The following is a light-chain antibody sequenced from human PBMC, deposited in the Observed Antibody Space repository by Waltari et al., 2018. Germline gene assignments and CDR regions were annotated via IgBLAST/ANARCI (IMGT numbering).Light chain of an antibody. CDR2: YDD. J-gene: IGLJ2*01. V-gene: IGLV3-21*01. CDR1: NFGGKS. Sequence: SYVLAQPPSVSVAPGKTATITCGGNNFGGKSVHWYQRKPGQAPVLVIYYDDNRHSGFPDRFSGSTSCDTATLTFSGVEAGDEADYFCQVWESSTEVLFGGVTKLTVL. CDR3: QVWESSTEVL.